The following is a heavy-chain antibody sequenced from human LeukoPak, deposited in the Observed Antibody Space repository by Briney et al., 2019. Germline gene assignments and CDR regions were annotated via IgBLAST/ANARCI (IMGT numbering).Heavy chain of an antibody. J-gene: IGHJ4*02. D-gene: IGHD6-19*01. Sequence: SETLSLTCTVSGGSISSGSYYWSWIRQPPGKGLEWIGYIYYSGSTNYNPSLKSRVTISVDTSKNQFSLKLSSVTAADTAVYYCARVLGSGWWYYFDYWGQGTLVTVSS. V-gene: IGHV4-61*01. CDR1: GGSISSGSYY. CDR2: IYYSGST. CDR3: ARVLGSGWWYYFDY.